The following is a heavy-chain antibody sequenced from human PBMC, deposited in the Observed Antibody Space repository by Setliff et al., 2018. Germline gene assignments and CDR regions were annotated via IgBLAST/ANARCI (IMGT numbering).Heavy chain of an antibody. J-gene: IGHJ3*01. Sequence: GGSLRLSCAASGFTFRSHVMNWVRQAPGKGLQYVSSISPGSTYTYYAESVEGRLTITRDDAKSSLFLQMDGLRPEDTAVYYCVRDEAAVQYYDSRAFD. CDR1: GFTFRSHV. CDR2: ISPGSTYT. CDR3: VRDEAAVQYYDSRAFD. V-gene: IGHV3-21*06. D-gene: IGHD3-22*01.